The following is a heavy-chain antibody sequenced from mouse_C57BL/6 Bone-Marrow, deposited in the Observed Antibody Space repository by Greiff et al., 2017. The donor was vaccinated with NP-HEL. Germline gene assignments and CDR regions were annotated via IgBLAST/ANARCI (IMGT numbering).Heavy chain of an antibody. CDR3: ARLRTTVPFDY. CDR2: INPSNGGT. CDR1: GYTFTSYW. J-gene: IGHJ2*01. V-gene: IGHV1-53*01. Sequence: QVHVKQPGTELVKPGASVKLSCKASGYTFTSYWMHWVKQRPGQGLEWIGNINPSNGGTNYNEKFKSKATLTVDKSSSTAYMQLSSLTSEDSAVYYCARLRTTVPFDYWGQGTTLTVSS. D-gene: IGHD1-1*01.